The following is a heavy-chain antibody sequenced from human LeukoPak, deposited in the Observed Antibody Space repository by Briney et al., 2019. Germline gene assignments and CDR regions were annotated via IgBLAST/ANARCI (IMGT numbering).Heavy chain of an antibody. D-gene: IGHD3-10*01. CDR3: ARTAPENLWFGKINWFDP. CDR1: GYTFTSYA. CDR2: INTNTGNP. J-gene: IGHJ5*02. Sequence: ASVKVSCKASGYTFTSYAMNWVRQAPGQGLEWMGWINTNTGNPTYAQGFTGRFVFSLDTSVSTAYLQISSLKAEDTAVYYCARTAPENLWFGKINWFDPWGQGTLVTVSS. V-gene: IGHV7-4-1*02.